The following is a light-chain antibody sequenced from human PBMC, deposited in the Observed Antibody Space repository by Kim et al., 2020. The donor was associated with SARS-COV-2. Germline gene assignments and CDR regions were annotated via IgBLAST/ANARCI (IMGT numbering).Light chain of an antibody. CDR1: SSDIGAYNY. CDR2: EVN. V-gene: IGLV2-8*01. CDR3: SSYAGSKTV. Sequence: GQSVAISCTGTSSDIGAYNYVSWYQQHPGKAPKLMIFEVNKRPSGVSDRFSGSKSGNTASLTVSGLQAEDEADYYCSSYAGSKTVFGTGTKVTVL. J-gene: IGLJ1*01.